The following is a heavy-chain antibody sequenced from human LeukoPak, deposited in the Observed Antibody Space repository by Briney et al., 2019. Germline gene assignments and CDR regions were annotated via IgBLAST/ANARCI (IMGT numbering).Heavy chain of an antibody. J-gene: IGHJ4*02. V-gene: IGHV1-8*01. CDR3: ERGRGTRGYCSSTSCSEFDY. Sequence: GASVKVSCKASGYTFTSYDINWVRQATGQGLEWMGCMNPNSGNTGYAQKFQGRVTITRNTSISTAYMELSSLRSEDTAVYYCERGRGTRGYCSSTSCSEFDYWGQGTLVTVSS. D-gene: IGHD2-2*01. CDR2: MNPNSGNT. CDR1: GYTFTSYD.